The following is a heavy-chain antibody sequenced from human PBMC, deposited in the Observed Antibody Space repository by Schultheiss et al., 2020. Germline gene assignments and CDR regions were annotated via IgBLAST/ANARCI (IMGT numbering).Heavy chain of an antibody. V-gene: IGHV5-51*01. J-gene: IGHJ4*02. Sequence: VESLKISCKGYGYSFTSYWIGWVRQMPGKGLEWMGIIYPGDSDTRYSPSFQGQVTISADKSISTAYLQWSSLKASDTAMYYCARSLTIFGVVPLDYWGQGTLVTVSS. CDR3: ARSLTIFGVVPLDY. CDR2: IYPGDSDT. CDR1: GYSFTSYW. D-gene: IGHD3-3*01.